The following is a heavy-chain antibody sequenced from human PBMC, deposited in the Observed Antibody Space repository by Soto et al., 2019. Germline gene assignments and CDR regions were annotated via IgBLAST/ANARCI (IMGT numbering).Heavy chain of an antibody. CDR3: ARGWYSSSWLPYFDY. CDR1: GFTVSSNY. CDR2: IYSGENT. V-gene: IGHV3-53*01. J-gene: IGHJ4*02. D-gene: IGHD6-13*01. Sequence: EVQLVESGGGLIQPGGSLRLSCAASGFTVSSNYMSWVRQAPGKRLGWVSVIYSGENTYYADSVKGRFTISRDISKNTLYLQMNSLRADDTAVYYCARGWYSSSWLPYFDYWGQGTLVTVSS.